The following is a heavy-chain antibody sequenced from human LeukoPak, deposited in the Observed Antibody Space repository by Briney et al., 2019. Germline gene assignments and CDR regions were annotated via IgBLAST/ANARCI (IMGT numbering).Heavy chain of an antibody. CDR2: IYTSGST. CDR1: GGSISSGSYY. Sequence: SETLSPTCTVSGGSISSGSYYWSWIRQPAGKGLEWIGRIYTSGSTNYNPSLKSRVTISVDTSKNQFSLKLSSVTAADTAVYYCARESPQTGIAAAGTSHFDYWGQGTLVTVSS. CDR3: ARESPQTGIAAAGTSHFDY. D-gene: IGHD6-13*01. V-gene: IGHV4-61*02. J-gene: IGHJ4*02.